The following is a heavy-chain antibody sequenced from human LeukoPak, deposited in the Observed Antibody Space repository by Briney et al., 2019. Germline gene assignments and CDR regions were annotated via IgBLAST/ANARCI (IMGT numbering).Heavy chain of an antibody. Sequence: ASVKVSCKASGYTFTSYDINWVRQATGQGLEWMGWMNPNSGNTGYAQKFQGRVTMTRNTSISTAYMELSSLRSEDTAVYCCARWVYDYVWGSYRSEYYFDYWGQGTLVTVSS. D-gene: IGHD3-16*02. CDR2: MNPNSGNT. V-gene: IGHV1-8*01. J-gene: IGHJ4*02. CDR3: ARWVYDYVWGSYRSEYYFDY. CDR1: GYTFTSYD.